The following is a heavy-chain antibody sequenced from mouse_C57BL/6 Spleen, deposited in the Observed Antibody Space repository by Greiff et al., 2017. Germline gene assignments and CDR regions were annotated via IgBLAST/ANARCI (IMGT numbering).Heavy chain of an antibody. CDR1: GYAFTNYL. J-gene: IGHJ2*01. CDR3: ARDFDY. Sequence: QVQLQQSGAELVRPGTSVKVSCKASGYAFTNYLIEWVKQRPGQGLEWIGVINPGMGGTNYNEKFKGKATLTADKSYSTAYMQLSSLTSEDSAVYVCARDFDYWGQGTTLTVSS. CDR2: INPGMGGT. V-gene: IGHV1-54*01.